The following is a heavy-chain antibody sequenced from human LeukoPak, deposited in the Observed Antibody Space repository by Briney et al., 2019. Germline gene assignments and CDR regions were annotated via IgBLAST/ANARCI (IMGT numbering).Heavy chain of an antibody. CDR3: ARAKEMATTTDYYYYMDV. V-gene: IGHV1-8*01. Sequence: ASVKVSCKASGYTFTSYDINWVRQATGQGLEWMGWMNSNSGNTGYAQKFQGRVTMTRNTSISTAYMELSSLRSEDTAVYYCARAKEMATTTDYYYYMDVWGKGTTVTVSS. CDR2: MNSNSGNT. J-gene: IGHJ6*03. D-gene: IGHD5-24*01. CDR1: GYTFTSYD.